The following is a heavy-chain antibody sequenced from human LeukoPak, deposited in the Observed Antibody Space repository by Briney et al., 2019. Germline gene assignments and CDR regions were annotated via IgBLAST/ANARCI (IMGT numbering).Heavy chain of an antibody. CDR1: GYSISSGYY. Sequence: SETLSLTCAVSGYSISSGYYWGWIRQPPGKGLEWIGSIYHSGSTYYNPSLKSGVTISVDTSKNQFSLKLSSVTAADTAVYYCAVLFTIFGVVSSDAFDIWGQGTMVTVSS. CDR3: AVLFTIFGVVSSDAFDI. D-gene: IGHD3-3*01. CDR2: IYHSGST. V-gene: IGHV4-38-2*01. J-gene: IGHJ3*02.